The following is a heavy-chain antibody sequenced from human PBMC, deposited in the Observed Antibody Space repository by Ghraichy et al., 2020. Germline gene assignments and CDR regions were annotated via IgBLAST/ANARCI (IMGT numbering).Heavy chain of an antibody. D-gene: IGHD1-26*01. V-gene: IGHV3-30-3*01. Sequence: GGSLRLSCAASGFTFSSYAMHWVRQAPGKGLEWVAVISYDGSNKYYADSVKGRFTISRDNSKNTLYLQMNSLRAEDTAVYYCARDFGAAVGATPYYFDYWGQGTLVTVSS. CDR3: ARDFGAAVGATPYYFDY. J-gene: IGHJ4*02. CDR2: ISYDGSNK. CDR1: GFTFSSYA.